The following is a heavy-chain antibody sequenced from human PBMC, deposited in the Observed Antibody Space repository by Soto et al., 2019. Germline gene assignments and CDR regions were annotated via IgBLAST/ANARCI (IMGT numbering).Heavy chain of an antibody. CDR3: AREYYDFWSTTYSYYGMDV. CDR1: GGSISRYY. V-gene: IGHV4-59*01. D-gene: IGHD3-3*01. J-gene: IGHJ6*02. CDR2: IYSSGST. Sequence: SETLSLTCTVSGGSISRYYWSWIRQPPGRGLEWIGNIYSSGSTNYNPSLKSRVTISVDTSKNQVSLNLNAVTAADTAVYYCAREYYDFWSTTYSYYGMDVWGQGTTVTV.